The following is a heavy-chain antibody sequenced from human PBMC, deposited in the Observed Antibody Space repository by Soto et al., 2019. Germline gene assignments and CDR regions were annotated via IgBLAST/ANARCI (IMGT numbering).Heavy chain of an antibody. Sequence: SETLSLTCIVSGESISGTIYYWGWILQPPGKGLEWIGSIYYSGSTYYNPSLKSRVTISVDTSKNHFSLKLTSVTAADTAVYYCARPGGSGWFYFDSWGQGSQVTVS. CDR3: ARPGGSGWFYFDS. CDR2: IYYSGST. V-gene: IGHV4-39*02. CDR1: GESISGTIYY. D-gene: IGHD6-13*01. J-gene: IGHJ4*02.